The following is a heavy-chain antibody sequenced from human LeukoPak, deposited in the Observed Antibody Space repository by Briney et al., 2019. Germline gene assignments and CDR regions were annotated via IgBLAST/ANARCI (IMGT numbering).Heavy chain of an antibody. J-gene: IGHJ4*02. CDR1: GFTFSSYW. V-gene: IGHV3-20*04. Sequence: GGSLRLSCAASGFTFSSYWMSWVRQAPGKGLEWVSGINWNGGSTGYADSVKGRFTISRDNAKNSLYLQMNSLRAEDTALYYCARGNLIPYYFDYWGQGTLVTVSS. D-gene: IGHD2-21*01. CDR3: ARGNLIPYYFDY. CDR2: INWNGGST.